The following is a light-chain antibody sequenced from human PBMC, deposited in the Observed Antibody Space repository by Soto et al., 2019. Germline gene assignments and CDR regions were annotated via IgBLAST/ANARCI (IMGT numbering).Light chain of an antibody. V-gene: IGKV3-20*01. CDR3: QQYGGSPRT. CDR1: QSINNNY. Sequence: EIVLTQSPGTLSLSPGERATLSCRASQSINNNYLAWYQQQRGQAPRLLIYGASSRATGIPDRFSGSGSGTDFSLTISRLEPADFAVYYCQQYGGSPRTFGQGTKVEIK. CDR2: GAS. J-gene: IGKJ1*01.